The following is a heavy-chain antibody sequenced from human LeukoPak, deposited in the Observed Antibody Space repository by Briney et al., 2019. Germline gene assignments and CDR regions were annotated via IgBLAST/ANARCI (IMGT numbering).Heavy chain of an antibody. CDR3: ARHYYDSSGYSQLLPDAFDI. Sequence: SETLSLTCTVSGGSISSYYWSWIRQPPGKGLEWIGYIYYSGSTNYNPSLKSRVTISVDTSKNQFSLKLSSVTAADTAVYYCARHYYDSSGYSQLLPDAFDIWGQGTMVTVSS. CDR2: IYYSGST. V-gene: IGHV4-59*08. CDR1: GGSISSYY. J-gene: IGHJ3*02. D-gene: IGHD3-22*01.